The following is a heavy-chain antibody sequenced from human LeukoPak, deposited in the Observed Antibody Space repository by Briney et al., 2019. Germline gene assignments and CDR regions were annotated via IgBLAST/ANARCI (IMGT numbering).Heavy chain of an antibody. V-gene: IGHV4-39*07. Sequence: SETLSLTCTVSGGSISSGNYYWGRIRQPPGKGLEWLGSIYFSGSTFNNPSLKSRVTISVDTAKSQFSLKLSSVTAADTAVYYCARDVAGNTFDYWGQGTLVAVSS. J-gene: IGHJ4*02. D-gene: IGHD5-12*01. CDR2: IYFSGST. CDR3: ARDVAGNTFDY. CDR1: GGSISSGNYY.